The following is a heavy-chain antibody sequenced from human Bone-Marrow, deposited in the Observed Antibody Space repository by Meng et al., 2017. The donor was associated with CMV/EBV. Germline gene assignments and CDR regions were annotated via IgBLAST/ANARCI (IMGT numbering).Heavy chain of an antibody. D-gene: IGHD2-2*01. Sequence: ASVKVSCKASGYTFTSYGISWVRQAPGQGLEWMGWMNPNSGNTGYAQKFQGRVTITRNTSISTAYMELSSLRSEDTAVYYCARDGYCSSTSCLYYYYYYGMDVWGQGTTVTVSS. CDR1: GYTFTSYG. V-gene: IGHV1-8*03. CDR3: ARDGYCSSTSCLYYYYYYGMDV. CDR2: MNPNSGNT. J-gene: IGHJ6*02.